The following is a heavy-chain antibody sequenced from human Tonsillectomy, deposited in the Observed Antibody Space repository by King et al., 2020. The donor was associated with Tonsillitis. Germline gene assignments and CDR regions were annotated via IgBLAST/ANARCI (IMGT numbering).Heavy chain of an antibody. D-gene: IGHD3-22*01. CDR1: GYTFTSYY. Sequence: VQLVESGAEVKKPGASVKVSCKASGYTFTSYYMHWVRQAPGQGLEWMGIINPSGGSTTYAQKFQGRVTMTRDTSTSTVYMELSSLRSEDPAVYYCARVGYYDSSGYYNTNNWFDPWGQGTLVTVSS. CDR2: INPSGGST. CDR3: ARVGYYDSSGYYNTNNWFDP. J-gene: IGHJ5*02. V-gene: IGHV1-46*03.